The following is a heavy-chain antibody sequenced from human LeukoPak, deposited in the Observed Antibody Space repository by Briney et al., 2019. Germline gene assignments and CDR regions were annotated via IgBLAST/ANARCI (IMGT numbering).Heavy chain of an antibody. CDR1: GYSFTSYW. V-gene: IGHV5-51*01. D-gene: IGHD3-10*01. CDR3: AGAYYYGSGNYYNLGY. Sequence: GESLKISCKGSGYSFTSYWIGWVRQMPGKGLEWMGIIYPGDSDTRYSPSFQGQVTISADKSISTAYLQWSSLKASDTAMYYCAGAYYYGSGNYYNLGYWGQGTLVTVSS. J-gene: IGHJ4*02. CDR2: IYPGDSDT.